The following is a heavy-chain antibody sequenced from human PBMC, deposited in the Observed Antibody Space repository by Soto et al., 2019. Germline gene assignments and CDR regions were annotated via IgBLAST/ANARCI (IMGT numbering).Heavy chain of an antibody. CDR3: ASKSGVLPTPHLYYFDY. CDR1: GYTFTSYA. CDR2: INAGNGNT. D-gene: IGHD3-10*01. V-gene: IGHV1-3*01. Sequence: GASVKVSFKASGYTFTSYAMHWVRQAPGQRLEWMGWINAGNGNTKYSQKFQGRVTITRDTSASTAYMELSSLRSEDTAVHYCASKSGVLPTPHLYYFDYWGQGTLVTVSS. J-gene: IGHJ4*02.